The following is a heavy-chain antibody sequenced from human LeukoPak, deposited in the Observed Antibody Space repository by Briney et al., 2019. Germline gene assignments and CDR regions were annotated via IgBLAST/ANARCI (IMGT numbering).Heavy chain of an antibody. CDR2: IKQDGSEK. J-gene: IGHJ1*01. V-gene: IGHV3-7*01. CDR1: GFTFSSYW. Sequence: PGGSLRLSCAAAGFTFSSYWMSWVRQAPGKGLEWVANIKQDGSEKYYVDSVKGRFTISRDNAKNSLYLQMNSLRAEDTAVYYCARDLGTTVVTGYFQHWGQGTLVTVSS. CDR3: ARDLGTTVVTGYFQH. D-gene: IGHD4-23*01.